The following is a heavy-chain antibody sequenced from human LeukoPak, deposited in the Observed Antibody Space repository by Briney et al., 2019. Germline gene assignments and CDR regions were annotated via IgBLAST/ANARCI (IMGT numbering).Heavy chain of an antibody. Sequence: PSETLSLTCIVSGSSINSGYYWGWLRQPPGKGLEWIGTISDRGSTYNNPSLKSRVTISVDTSKNQLSLKLTSVTAADTAVYYCARLPGASRPRYYFDYWGQGTLVTVSS. CDR2: ISDRGST. J-gene: IGHJ4*02. V-gene: IGHV4-38-2*02. D-gene: IGHD6-6*01. CDR1: GSSINSGYY. CDR3: ARLPGASRPRYYFDY.